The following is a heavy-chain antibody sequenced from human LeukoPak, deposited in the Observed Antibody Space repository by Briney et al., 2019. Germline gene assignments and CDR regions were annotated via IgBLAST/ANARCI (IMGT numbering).Heavy chain of an antibody. D-gene: IGHD2-8*01. CDR2: INGDGSST. CDR1: GFTFSSYW. J-gene: IGHJ3*02. CDR3: ARGNGHGFDM. V-gene: IGHV3-74*01. Sequence: PGGSLRLSCAASGFTFSSYWMHWVRQAPGKGLVWVSRINGDGSSTSYADSVKGRFTISRDNAKNTLYLQLNSLRDEDTAVYYCARGNGHGFDMWGQGTMVTVSS.